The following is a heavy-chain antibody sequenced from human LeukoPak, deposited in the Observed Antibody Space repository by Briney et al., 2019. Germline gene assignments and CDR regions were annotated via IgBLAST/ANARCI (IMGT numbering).Heavy chain of an antibody. CDR3: ARDLPNYYDSSGRGRADVFY. V-gene: IGHV1-2*02. J-gene: IGHJ4*02. CDR1: GYTFTGYY. Sequence: ASVKVSCKASGYTFTGYYMHWVRQAPGQGLEWMGWIYPNSGGTNYAQKFQGRVTMTRDTSISTGYMELSRLGSDDTAVYYCARDLPNYYDSSGRGRADVFYWSQGTLVTVSS. D-gene: IGHD3-22*01. CDR2: IYPNSGGT.